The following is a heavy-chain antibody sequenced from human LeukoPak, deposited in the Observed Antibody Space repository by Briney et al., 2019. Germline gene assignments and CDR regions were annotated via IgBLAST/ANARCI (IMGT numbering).Heavy chain of an antibody. V-gene: IGHV4-61*02. CDR1: GGSISSGSYY. D-gene: IGHD3-22*01. J-gene: IGHJ4*02. Sequence: PSETLSLTCTVSGGSISSGSYYWSWIRQPAGKGLEWIGRIYTSGSTNYNPSLKSRVTISVDTSKNQFSLKLNSVTAADTAVYYCAREADYYDSSGPYWGQGTLVTVSS. CDR2: IYTSGST. CDR3: AREADYYDSSGPY.